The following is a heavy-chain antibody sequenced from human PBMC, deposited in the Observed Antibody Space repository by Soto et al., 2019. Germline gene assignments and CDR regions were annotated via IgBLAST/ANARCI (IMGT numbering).Heavy chain of an antibody. CDR2: IWYDGSNK. J-gene: IGHJ6*01. V-gene: IGHV3-33*01. CDR3: ARDIAAAGRNYYYYGMDV. D-gene: IGHD6-13*01. CDR1: GFTFSSYG. Sequence: GGSLRLSCAASGFTFSSYGMRWVRQAPGKGLEWVAVIWYDGSNKYYADSVKGRFIISRDNSKNTLYLQMNSLGAEDTAVYYCARDIAAAGRNYYYYGMDVWGPGTTVTVSS.